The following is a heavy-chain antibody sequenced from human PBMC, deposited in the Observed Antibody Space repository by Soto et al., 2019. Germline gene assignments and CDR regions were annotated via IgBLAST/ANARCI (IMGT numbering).Heavy chain of an antibody. CDR2: ISAYNGNT. V-gene: IGHV1-18*04. CDR3: ARGLLGYSNYDHYYYGMDV. J-gene: IGHJ6*02. Sequence: ASVKVSCKASGYTFTSYGISWVRQAPGQGLEWMGWISAYNGNTNYAQKLQGRVTMTTDTSTSTAYMELRSLRSDDTAVYYCARGLLGYSNYDHYYYGMDVWGQGTTVTVSS. CDR1: GYTFTSYG. D-gene: IGHD4-4*01.